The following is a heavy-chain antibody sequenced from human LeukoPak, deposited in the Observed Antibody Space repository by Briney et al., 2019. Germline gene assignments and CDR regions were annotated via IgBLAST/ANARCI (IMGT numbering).Heavy chain of an antibody. V-gene: IGHV1-2*02. CDR3: ARGVVRGVIKPMLGY. Sequence: ASVKVSCKASGYTFTGYYMHWMRQAPGQGLEWMGWINPNSGGTNYAQKFQGRVTMTRDTSISTAYMELSRLRSDDTAVYYCARGVVRGVIKPMLGYWGQGTLVTVSS. J-gene: IGHJ4*02. CDR2: INPNSGGT. CDR1: GYTFTGYY. D-gene: IGHD3-10*01.